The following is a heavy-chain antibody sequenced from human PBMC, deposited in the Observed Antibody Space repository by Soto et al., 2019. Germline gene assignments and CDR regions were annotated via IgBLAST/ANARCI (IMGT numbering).Heavy chain of an antibody. CDR2: ISSSSSTI. D-gene: IGHD3-3*01. CDR1: GFTFSSYH. V-gene: IGHV3-48*02. J-gene: IGHJ6*02. CDR3: ARDPIIRSTYGMDV. Sequence: EVQLVESGGGLVQPGGSLRLSCAASGFTFSSYHMNWVRQAPGKGLEWISYISSSSSTIFYADSVKGRFTISRDNAKNSRHLQMSSLRDEDTAVYYCARDPIIRSTYGMDVWGQGTTVTVSS.